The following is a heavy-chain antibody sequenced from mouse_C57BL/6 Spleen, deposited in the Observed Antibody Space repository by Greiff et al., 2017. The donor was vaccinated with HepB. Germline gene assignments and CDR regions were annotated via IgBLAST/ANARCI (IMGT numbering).Heavy chain of an antibody. CDR2: INYDGSST. CDR1: GFTFSDYY. J-gene: IGHJ4*01. V-gene: IGHV5-16*01. CDR3: AGGYYPYAMDY. Sequence: EVQLMESEGGLVQPGSSMKLSCTASGFTFSDYYMAWVRQVPEKGLEWVANINYDGSSTYYLDSLKSRFIISRDNAKNILYLQMSSLKSEDTATYYCAGGYYPYAMDYWGQGTSVTVSS. D-gene: IGHD2-3*01.